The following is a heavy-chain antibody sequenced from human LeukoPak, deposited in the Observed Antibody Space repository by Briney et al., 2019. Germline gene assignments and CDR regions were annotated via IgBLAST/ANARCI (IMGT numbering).Heavy chain of an antibody. J-gene: IGHJ5*02. V-gene: IGHV4-39*01. CDR2: IYFNSGNT. CDR3: AAAPGSVWLAKWFDP. Sequence: SETLSLTCTVAGDSITSNTYHWRWVRQPPGGGLEWIVNIYFNSGNTYYTPSLRSRVSISVDTSKNQFCLRMNSVTAADTAVYYCAAAPGSVWLAKWFDPCGQGTVLTASS. CDR1: GDSITSNTYH. D-gene: IGHD6-19*01.